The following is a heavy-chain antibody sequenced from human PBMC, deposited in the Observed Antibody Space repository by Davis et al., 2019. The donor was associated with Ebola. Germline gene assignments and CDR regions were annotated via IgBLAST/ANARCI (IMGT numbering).Heavy chain of an antibody. CDR1: GFTFSSYA. V-gene: IGHV3-23*01. Sequence: GESLKISCAASGFTFSSYAMSWVRQAPGKGLEWVSAISGSGGSTYYADSVKGRFTISRDNAKNSLYLQMNSLRDEDTAVYYCASVFRRDEYYYYYYMDVWGKGTTVTVSS. CDR3: ASVFRRDEYYYYYYMDV. J-gene: IGHJ6*03. D-gene: IGHD2-21*02. CDR2: ISGSGGST.